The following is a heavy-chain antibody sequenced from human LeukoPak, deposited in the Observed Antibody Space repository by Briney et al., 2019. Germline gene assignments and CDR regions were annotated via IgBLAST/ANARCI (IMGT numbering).Heavy chain of an antibody. J-gene: IGHJ4*02. CDR1: GYTFTSYG. CDR2: TSAYNGNT. CDR3: PRTCGYSYGSDY. V-gene: IGHV1-18*01. Sequence: ASVKVSCKASGYTFTSYGISWVRQAPGQGLEWMGWTSAYNGNTNYAQKLQGRVTMPTDTSKRTAYMELSTLRSDHTPVYFCPRTCGYSYGSDYWGQGALVTVSS. D-gene: IGHD5-18*01.